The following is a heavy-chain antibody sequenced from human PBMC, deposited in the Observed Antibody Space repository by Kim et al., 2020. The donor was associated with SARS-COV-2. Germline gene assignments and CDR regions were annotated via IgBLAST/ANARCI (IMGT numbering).Heavy chain of an antibody. CDR3: ARVLTGYYSYTFDY. CDR2: ISYDGSNK. Sequence: GGSLRLSCAASGFTFSSYAMHWVRQAPGKGLEWVAVISYDGSNKYYADSVKGRFTISRDNSKNTLYLQMNSLRAEDTAVYYCARVLTGYYSYTFDYWGQGTLVTVSS. J-gene: IGHJ4*02. D-gene: IGHD3-9*01. CDR1: GFTFSSYA. V-gene: IGHV3-30*04.